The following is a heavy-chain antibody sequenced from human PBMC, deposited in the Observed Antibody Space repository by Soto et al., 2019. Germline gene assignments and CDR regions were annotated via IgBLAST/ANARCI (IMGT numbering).Heavy chain of an antibody. CDR3: AADPLGIWSGANY. J-gene: IGHJ4*02. CDR1: GFTFTSSA. V-gene: IGHV1-58*01. Sequence: SVKVSCKASGFTFTSSAVQWVRQARGQRLEWIGWIVVGSGNTNYAQKFQERVTITRDMSTSTAYMELSSLRSEDTAVYYCAADPLGIWSGANYWGQGTLVTVSS. D-gene: IGHD3-3*01. CDR2: IVVGSGNT.